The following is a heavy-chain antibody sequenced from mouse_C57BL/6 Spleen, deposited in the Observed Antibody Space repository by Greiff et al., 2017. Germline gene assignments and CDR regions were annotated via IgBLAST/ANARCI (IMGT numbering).Heavy chain of an antibody. CDR1: GYSITSGYY. D-gene: IGHD1-1*01. CDR3: ARDTVVAPAFDV. CDR2: ISYDGSN. Sequence: EVKLLESGPGLVKPSQSLSLTCSVTGYSITSGYYWNWIRQFPGNKLEWMGYISYDGSNNYNPSLKNRISITRDTSKNQFFLKLNSVTTEDTATYYCARDTVVAPAFDVWGTGTTVTVSS. V-gene: IGHV3-6*01. J-gene: IGHJ1*03.